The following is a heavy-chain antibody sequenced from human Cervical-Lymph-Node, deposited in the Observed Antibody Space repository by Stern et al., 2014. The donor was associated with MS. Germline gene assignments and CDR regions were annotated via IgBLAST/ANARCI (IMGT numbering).Heavy chain of an antibody. Sequence: QVQLVQSGAEVKKPGSSVKVSCKVSGASFSTNAISWVRQAPGQGLEWMGAIVSIFDKANYAQRFPGRVTITADESASTAYLDLSSLRSGDTAVYFCTREHHGGNFASWGQGTLVTVSS. CDR1: GASFSTNA. J-gene: IGHJ4*02. CDR3: TREHHGGNFAS. V-gene: IGHV1-69*01. D-gene: IGHD4-23*01. CDR2: IVSIFDKA.